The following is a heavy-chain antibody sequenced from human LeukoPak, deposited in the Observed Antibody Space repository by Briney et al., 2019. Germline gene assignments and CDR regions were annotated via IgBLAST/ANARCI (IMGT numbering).Heavy chain of an antibody. CDR2: ISYDGSNK. J-gene: IGHJ4*02. V-gene: IGHV3-30-3*01. D-gene: IGHD6-19*01. Sequence: GGSLRLSCAASGFTFSTYAMHWVRQAPGKGLEWVAVISYDGSNKYYADSVKGRLNISRDNSKNTLYVQMNSLRAEDTAVYYRAKDGAEQWLAYYFDYWGQGTLVTVSS. CDR1: GFTFSTYA. CDR3: AKDGAEQWLAYYFDY.